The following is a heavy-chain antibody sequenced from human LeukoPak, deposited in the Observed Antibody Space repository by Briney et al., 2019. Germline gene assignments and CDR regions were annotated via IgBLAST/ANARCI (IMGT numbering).Heavy chain of an antibody. J-gene: IGHJ6*03. CDR1: GFTFRSYW. V-gene: IGHV3-74*01. CDR3: ARGDIVVVPAAHYYYMDV. CDR2: INSDGSST. D-gene: IGHD2-2*01. Sequence: GGSLRLSCAASGFTFRSYWMHWVRQAPGKGLVWVSRINSDGSSTSYADSVKGRFTISRDNAKNTLYLQMNSLRAEDTAVYYCARGDIVVVPAAHYYYMDVWGKGTTVTVSS.